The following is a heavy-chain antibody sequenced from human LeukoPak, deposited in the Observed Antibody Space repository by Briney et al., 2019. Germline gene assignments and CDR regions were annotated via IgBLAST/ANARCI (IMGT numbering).Heavy chain of an antibody. Sequence: GGSLRLSCAASGFTVSSNYMNWVRQAPGKGLEWVSVIYSGGSTYYADSVKGRFTISRDNSKNTLYLQMNSLRAEDTAVYYCANSGYCTGGVCYTYFDYWGQGTLVTVSS. CDR3: ANSGYCTGGVCYTYFDY. CDR2: IYSGGST. CDR1: GFTVSSNY. D-gene: IGHD2-8*02. J-gene: IGHJ4*02. V-gene: IGHV3-53*01.